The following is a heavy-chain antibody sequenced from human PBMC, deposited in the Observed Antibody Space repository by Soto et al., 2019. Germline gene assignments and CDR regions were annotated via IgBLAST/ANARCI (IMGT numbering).Heavy chain of an antibody. CDR3: ASSPYDYVWGSYRPPHFDY. CDR1: GGSISSYY. J-gene: IGHJ4*02. V-gene: IGHV4-4*07. Sequence: QVQLQESGPGLVKPSETLSLTCTVSGGSISSYYWSWIRQPAGKGLEWIGRIYTSGSTNYNPSLRSRVTMSVGTSKNQFSLKLGSVTAADTAVYYCASSPYDYVWGSYRPPHFDYWGQGTLVTVSS. D-gene: IGHD3-16*02. CDR2: IYTSGST.